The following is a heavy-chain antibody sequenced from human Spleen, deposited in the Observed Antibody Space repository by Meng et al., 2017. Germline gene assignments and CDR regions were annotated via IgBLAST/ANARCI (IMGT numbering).Heavy chain of an antibody. D-gene: IGHD3-10*01. CDR1: GFTFDDYG. V-gene: IGHV3-20*01. CDR3: ARGLLWVGELLCY. Sequence: GESLKISCAASGFTFDDYGMSWVRQAPGKGLEWVSGINWNGGSTGYADSVKGRFTISRDNAKNSLYLQMNSLRAEDTALYHCARGLLWVGELLCYWGQGTLVTVSS. J-gene: IGHJ4*02. CDR2: INWNGGST.